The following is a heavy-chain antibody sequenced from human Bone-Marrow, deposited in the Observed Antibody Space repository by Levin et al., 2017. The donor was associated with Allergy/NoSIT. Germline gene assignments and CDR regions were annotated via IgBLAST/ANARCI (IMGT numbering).Heavy chain of an antibody. CDR2: IKQDGREK. Sequence: GASVKVSCAASGFTFSSYWMNWVRQAPGKGLEWVANIKQDGREKYYVDSVKGRFFISRDNAKNSLYLQMNSLSAEDTAVYYCVGGTGWLFDFWGQGTLVSVSS. CDR1: GFTFSSYW. V-gene: IGHV3-7*01. CDR3: VGGTGWLFDF. J-gene: IGHJ4*02. D-gene: IGHD2-8*02.